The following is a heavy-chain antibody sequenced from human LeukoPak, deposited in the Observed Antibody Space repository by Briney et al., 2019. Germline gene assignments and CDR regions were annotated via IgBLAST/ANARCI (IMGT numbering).Heavy chain of an antibody. D-gene: IGHD6-19*01. CDR1: GDSVSRNSAA. CDR3: ARGESRFRYSSGWSRDYYYYMDV. J-gene: IGHJ6*03. V-gene: IGHV6-1*01. Sequence: SQTLSLTCGISGDSVSRNSAAWNWIRQSPSRGLEWLGRTYYRSKWYNDYALSVRSRITINPDTSKNQFSLQLNSLTPEDTAVYYCARGESRFRYSSGWSRDYYYYMDVWGKGTTVTVSS. CDR2: TYYRSKWYN.